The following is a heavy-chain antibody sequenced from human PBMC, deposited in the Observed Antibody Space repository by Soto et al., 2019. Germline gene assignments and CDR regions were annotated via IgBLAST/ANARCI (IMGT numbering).Heavy chain of an antibody. J-gene: IGHJ6*02. CDR3: AQANYYYYNMDV. Sequence: QVQLQESGPGLVKPSQTLSLTCTVSGGSISTGGYFWSWIRQHPGKGLEWIGYIYYSGNTYYNPSLKSRVTISVDTSKNQFSLKLTSVTSADTAVYYCAQANYYYYNMDVWGQGTTVTVSS. V-gene: IGHV4-31*03. CDR2: IYYSGNT. CDR1: GGSISTGGYF.